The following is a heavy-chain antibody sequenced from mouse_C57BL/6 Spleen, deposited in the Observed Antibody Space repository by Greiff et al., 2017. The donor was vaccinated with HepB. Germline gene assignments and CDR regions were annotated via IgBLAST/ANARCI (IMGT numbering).Heavy chain of an antibody. CDR2: IRNKANGYTT. CDR3: ARRGGTYWYFDV. J-gene: IGHJ1*03. CDR1: GFTFTDYY. D-gene: IGHD2-14*01. V-gene: IGHV7-3*01. Sequence: EVQLVESGGGLVQPGGSLSLSCAASGFTFTDYYMSWVRQPPGQALEWLGVIRNKANGYTTEYSASVKGRITISRDNSQSILYLQMNALRAEDSATYYCARRGGTYWYFDVWGTGTTVTVSS.